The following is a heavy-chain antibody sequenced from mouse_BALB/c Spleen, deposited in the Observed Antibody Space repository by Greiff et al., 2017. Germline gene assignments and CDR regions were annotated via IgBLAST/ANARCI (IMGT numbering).Heavy chain of an antibody. CDR3: ACYIDY. J-gene: IGHJ2*01. CDR1: GYTFTSYW. V-gene: IGHV1S81*02. Sequence: QVQLQQPGAELVKPGASVKLSCKASGYTFTSYWMHWVKQRPGQGLEWIGEINPSNGRTNYNEKFKSKATLTVDKSSSTAYMQLSSLTSEDSAVYYCACYIDYWGQGTTLTVSS. CDR2: INPSNGRT.